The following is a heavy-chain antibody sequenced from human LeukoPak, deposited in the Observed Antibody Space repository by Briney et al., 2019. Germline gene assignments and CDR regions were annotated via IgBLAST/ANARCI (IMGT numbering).Heavy chain of an antibody. Sequence: SQTLSLTCTVSGGSISSYYWSWIRQPPGKGLEWIGYIYYSGSTNYNPSLKSRVTISVDTSKNQFSLKLSSVTAADTAVYYCARHERTSSWYSHFDYWGQGTLVTVSS. CDR1: GGSISSYY. D-gene: IGHD6-13*01. CDR2: IYYSGST. CDR3: ARHERTSSWYSHFDY. J-gene: IGHJ4*02. V-gene: IGHV4-59*08.